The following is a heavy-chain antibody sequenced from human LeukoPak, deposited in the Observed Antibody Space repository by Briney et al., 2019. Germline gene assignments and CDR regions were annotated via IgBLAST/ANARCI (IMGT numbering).Heavy chain of an antibody. CDR3: ARHVLLGYSRGRWFDP. Sequence: SETLSLTCAVYGGSFSGYYWSWIRQPPGKGLEWIGEINHSGSTNYNPSLKSRVTISVDTSKNQFSLKLSSVTAADTAVYYCARHVLLGYSRGRWFDPWGQGTLVTVSS. J-gene: IGHJ5*02. V-gene: IGHV4-34*01. CDR2: INHSGST. CDR1: GGSFSGYY. D-gene: IGHD2-15*01.